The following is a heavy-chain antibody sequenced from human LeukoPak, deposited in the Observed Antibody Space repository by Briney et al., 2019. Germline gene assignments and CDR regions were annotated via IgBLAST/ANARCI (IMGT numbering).Heavy chain of an antibody. CDR3: ARTHRSSGWYGAFDI. J-gene: IGHJ3*02. CDR1: GFTFDGFG. V-gene: IGHV3-20*01. CDR2: INWNGART. D-gene: IGHD6-19*01. Sequence: GGSLRLSCAASGFTFDGFGMSWVRQAPGKGLEWVSGINWNGARTGYADSVKGRFTVSRDNAKNSLYLQMNNLRSEDTALFHCARTHRSSGWYGAFDIWGQGTMVTVSS.